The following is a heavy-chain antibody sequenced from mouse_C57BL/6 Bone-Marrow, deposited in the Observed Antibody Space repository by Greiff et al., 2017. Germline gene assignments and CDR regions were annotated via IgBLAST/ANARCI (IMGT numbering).Heavy chain of an antibody. D-gene: IGHD2-3*01. CDR1: GFNIKDDY. V-gene: IGHV14-4*01. CDR2: IDPENGDT. J-gene: IGHJ2*01. Sequence: EVQLQQSGAELVRPGASVKLSCTASGFNIKDDYMHWVKQRPEKGLEWIGWIDPENGDTEYASKVQGKATITADTSSNTAYLQLSSLTSEDTAVYYCTGGYYDYFDYWGQGTTLTVSS. CDR3: TGGYYDYFDY.